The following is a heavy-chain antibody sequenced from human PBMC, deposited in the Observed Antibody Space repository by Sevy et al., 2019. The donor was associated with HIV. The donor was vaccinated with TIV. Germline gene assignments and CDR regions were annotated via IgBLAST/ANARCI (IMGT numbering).Heavy chain of an antibody. Sequence: LTCAASGFTFSSYGMHWVRQAPDKGLEWVAVISYDGSNKYYADSVKGRFTISRDNSKNTLYLQMNSLRAEDTAVYYCAKADSSGYYYLDYWGQGTLVTVSS. CDR3: AKADSSGYYYLDY. V-gene: IGHV3-30*18. CDR2: ISYDGSNK. CDR1: GFTFSSYG. J-gene: IGHJ4*02. D-gene: IGHD3-22*01.